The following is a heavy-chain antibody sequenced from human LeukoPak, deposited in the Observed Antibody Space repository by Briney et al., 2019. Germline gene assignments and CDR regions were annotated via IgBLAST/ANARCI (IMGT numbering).Heavy chain of an antibody. CDR1: GGTFSSYA. J-gene: IGHJ4*02. V-gene: IGHV1-69*05. CDR3: ARLPYASGYSGYGPLSY. D-gene: IGHD5-12*01. Sequence: GASVKVSCKASGGTFSSYAISWVRQAPGQGLEWMGGIIPIFGTANYAQKFQGRVTITTDESTSTAYMELSSLRSEDTAVYYCARLPYASGYSGYGPLSYWGQGTLVTVSS. CDR2: IIPIFGTA.